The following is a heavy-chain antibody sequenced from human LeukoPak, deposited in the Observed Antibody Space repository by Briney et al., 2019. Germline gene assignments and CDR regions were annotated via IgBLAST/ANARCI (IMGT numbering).Heavy chain of an antibody. CDR2: ISWAGGST. CDR1: GFTFDDYA. CDR3: AKGLGYCSSTSCYAGGAFDH. Sequence: GGSLRLSCAASGFTFDDYAMHSVRHAPANGLEWVSVISWAGGSTYYADSVKGRFTISRDNSKNSLYLQMNSLRADDTALYYCAKGLGYCSSTSCYAGGAFDHWGQGTLVTVSS. V-gene: IGHV3-43D*04. J-gene: IGHJ4*02. D-gene: IGHD2-2*01.